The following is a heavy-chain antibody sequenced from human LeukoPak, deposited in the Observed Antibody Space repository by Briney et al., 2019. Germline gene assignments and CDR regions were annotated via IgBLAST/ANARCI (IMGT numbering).Heavy chain of an antibody. Sequence: PSGTLSLTCTVSGGSISSYYWSWIRQPAGKGLEWIGRIYTSGSTNYNPSLKSRVTISIDTSRNQFSLKLSSVTAADTAVYYCATYHFRGDTSHYFDYWGQGTLVTVSS. CDR3: ATYHFRGDTSHYFDY. D-gene: IGHD3-10*02. V-gene: IGHV4-4*07. J-gene: IGHJ4*02. CDR1: GGSISSYY. CDR2: IYTSGST.